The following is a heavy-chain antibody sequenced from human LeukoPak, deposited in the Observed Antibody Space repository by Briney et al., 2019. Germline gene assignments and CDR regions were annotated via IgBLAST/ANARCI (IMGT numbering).Heavy chain of an antibody. CDR2: IIPIFGTA. V-gene: IGHV1-69*05. Sequence: SAKVSCKASGGTFSSYAISWVRQAPGQGLEWMGGIIPIFGTANYAQKFQGRVTITTDESTSTAYMELSSLRSEDTAVYYCAREGSTTDAFDIWGQGTMVTVSS. D-gene: IGHD4-11*01. CDR1: GGTFSSYA. J-gene: IGHJ3*02. CDR3: AREGSTTDAFDI.